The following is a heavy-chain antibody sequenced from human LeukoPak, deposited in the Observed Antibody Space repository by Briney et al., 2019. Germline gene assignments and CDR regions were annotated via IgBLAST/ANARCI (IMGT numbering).Heavy chain of an antibody. Sequence: GGSLRLSCAASGFTFSNAWVSWVRHAPGKGREWVGRIKSKTDGGTTDYAATVKGRFTISRDDSKNTLYLQMNSLKTEDTAVYYCTTEDIVVVVAATRDYWGQGTLVTVSS. CDR3: TTEDIVVVVAATRDY. V-gene: IGHV3-15*01. J-gene: IGHJ4*02. CDR1: GFTFSNAW. CDR2: IKSKTDGGTT. D-gene: IGHD2-15*01.